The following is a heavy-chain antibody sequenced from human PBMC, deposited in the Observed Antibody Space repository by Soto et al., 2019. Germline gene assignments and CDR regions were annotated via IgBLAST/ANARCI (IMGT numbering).Heavy chain of an antibody. CDR3: ARDRIGIEAREEYNWFAP. J-gene: IGHJ5*02. V-gene: IGHV1-3*01. D-gene: IGHD6-6*01. CDR1: GYTFTSYA. CDR2: INAGNGNT. Sequence: ASVKVSCKASGYTFTSYAMHWVRQAPGQRLEWMGWINAGNGNTKYSQKFQGRVTITRDTSASTAYMELSSLRSEATAVYYCARDRIGIEAREEYNWFAPWGQGTVVTVSS.